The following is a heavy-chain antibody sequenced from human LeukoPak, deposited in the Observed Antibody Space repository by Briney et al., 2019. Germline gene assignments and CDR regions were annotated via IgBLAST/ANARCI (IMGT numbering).Heavy chain of an antibody. CDR2: ISSASSTI. Sequence: PGGSLRLSCAVSGFTFSDYSMNWVRQAPGKGLEWVSYISSASSTIHYADSVKGRFTISRDNAKNSLYLQMNSLRAEDTAVYYCARAIRTTGATLDYWGQGTLVTVSS. CDR3: ARAIRTTGATLDY. J-gene: IGHJ4*02. D-gene: IGHD1-1*01. V-gene: IGHV3-48*01. CDR1: GFTFSDYS.